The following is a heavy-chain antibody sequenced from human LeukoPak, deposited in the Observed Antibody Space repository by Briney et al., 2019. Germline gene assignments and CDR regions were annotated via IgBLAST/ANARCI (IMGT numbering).Heavy chain of an antibody. CDR2: ISGSSRTI. D-gene: IGHD3-10*01. CDR3: ARGFNYGSVLDI. Sequence: GGSLRLSCAASGFTFSNYSMNWVRQAPGKGLEWVSFISGSSRTIYYADSVKGRFTISRDNAKNSLYLQMNSLRAEDTAVYYCARGFNYGSVLDIWGQGTMVTVSS. CDR1: GFTFSNYS. J-gene: IGHJ3*02. V-gene: IGHV3-48*04.